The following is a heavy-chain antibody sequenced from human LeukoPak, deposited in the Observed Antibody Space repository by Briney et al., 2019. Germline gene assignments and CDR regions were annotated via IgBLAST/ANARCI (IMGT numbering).Heavy chain of an antibody. CDR2: IHSDDTT. CDR1: GFTFSSYA. D-gene: IGHD4-17*01. J-gene: IGHJ6*02. CDR3: ASPRYGDFDGMDV. Sequence: GGSLRLSCAASGFTFSSYAMSWVRQAPGKGLEWVSVIHSDDTTYYADSVKGRFSISRHSSKNTLYLQMNSLRAEDTAVYYCASPRYGDFDGMDVWGQGTTVTVSS. V-gene: IGHV3-23*03.